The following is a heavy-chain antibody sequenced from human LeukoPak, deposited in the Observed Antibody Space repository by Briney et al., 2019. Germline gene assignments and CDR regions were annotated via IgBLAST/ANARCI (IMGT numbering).Heavy chain of an antibody. Sequence: PGRSLRLSCAASGFTFSSNGMHWVRQAPGKGLEWVAVISYDGSRKHHGDSVQGRFSISRDSSQNKVYLQMNSLRAEDTAVYYCVKDRLGEAYGMDVWGEGTTVTVSS. J-gene: IGHJ6*04. V-gene: IGHV3-30*18. D-gene: IGHD3-10*01. CDR1: GFTFSSNG. CDR2: ISYDGSRK. CDR3: VKDRLGEAYGMDV.